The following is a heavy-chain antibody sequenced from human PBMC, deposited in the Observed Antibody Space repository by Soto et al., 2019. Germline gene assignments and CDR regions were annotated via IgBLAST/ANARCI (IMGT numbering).Heavy chain of an antibody. Sequence: GGSLRLSCAASGFTFDDYAMHWVRQAPGKGLEWVSGISWNSGSIGYADSVKGRFTISRDNAKNSLYLQMNSLRAEDTALYYCAKDDCSGGSCYSGLNYWGQGTLVTVSS. V-gene: IGHV3-9*01. CDR3: AKDDCSGGSCYSGLNY. D-gene: IGHD2-15*01. J-gene: IGHJ4*02. CDR1: GFTFDDYA. CDR2: ISWNSGSI.